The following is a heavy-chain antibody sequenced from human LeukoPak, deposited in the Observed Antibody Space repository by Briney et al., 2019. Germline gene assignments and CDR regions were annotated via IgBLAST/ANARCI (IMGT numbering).Heavy chain of an antibody. D-gene: IGHD3-10*02. Sequence: GGSLRLSCAASGFTFSSYSMSWVRQAPGKGLEWVSYISSSGSTIYYADSVKRRFTISRDNAKNSLYLQMNGLRAEDTAVYYCAELGITMIGGVWGKGTTVTISS. CDR2: ISSSGSTI. V-gene: IGHV3-48*04. CDR1: GFTFSSYS. CDR3: AELGITMIGGV. J-gene: IGHJ6*04.